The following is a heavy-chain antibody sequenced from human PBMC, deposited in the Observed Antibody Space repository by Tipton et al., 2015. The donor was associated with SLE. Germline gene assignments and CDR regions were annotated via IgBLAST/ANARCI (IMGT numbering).Heavy chain of an antibody. D-gene: IGHD6-6*01. V-gene: IGHV4-59*12. CDR2: IYYSGST. CDR1: GGSINNYY. J-gene: IGHJ3*02. Sequence: TLSLTCTVSGGSINNYYWSWIRQAPGKGLEWIGYIYYSGSTNYNPSLKSRVTISVDTSKNQFSLKLSSVTAADTAVYYCARKFYGSSTLDAFDIWGQGTMVTVSS. CDR3: ARKFYGSSTLDAFDI.